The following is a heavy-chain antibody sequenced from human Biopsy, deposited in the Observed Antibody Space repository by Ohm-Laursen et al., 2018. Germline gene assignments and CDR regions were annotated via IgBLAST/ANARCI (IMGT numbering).Heavy chain of an antibody. J-gene: IGHJ4*02. Sequence: SQTLSLTCTVPGGSISNNNYYWGWIRQSPGKGLEWIGSIFYRGSTHYKPSLKSRVNISVDTSKNQFSLKLNSVTAADTAVYYCARDYDTSGYYYVSWGQGTLVTVSS. V-gene: IGHV4-39*01. CDR3: ARDYDTSGYYYVS. CDR1: GGSISNNNYY. D-gene: IGHD3-22*01. CDR2: IFYRGST.